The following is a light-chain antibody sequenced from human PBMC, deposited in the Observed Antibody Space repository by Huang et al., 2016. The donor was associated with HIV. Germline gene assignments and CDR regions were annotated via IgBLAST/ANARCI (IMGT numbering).Light chain of an antibody. CDR3: QQSHSTPLT. V-gene: IGKV1-39*01. J-gene: IGKJ4*01. Sequence: DIQMPQSPSSLSASVGGRVTITCRTSQGINRYLHWYQQKPGKAPKLLVYAASRLQTGVSSRFSGSGSGTDFTLTINSLQPDDFATYYCQQSHSTPLTFGGGTKVEIK. CDR1: QGINRY. CDR2: AAS.